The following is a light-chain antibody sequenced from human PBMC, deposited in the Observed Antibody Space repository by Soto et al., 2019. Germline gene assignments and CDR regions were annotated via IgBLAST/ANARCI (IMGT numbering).Light chain of an antibody. Sequence: DIQLTQSPSTLSASVGDRVTITCRDSQSISTWLAWYKQKPGKAPKLLIYKASSLESGVPSRFSGSGSGTEFTLTFSGLQPDDFATYYCQQYNNYPRTFGGGTKVESK. CDR1: QSISTW. CDR3: QQYNNYPRT. CDR2: KAS. J-gene: IGKJ4*01. V-gene: IGKV1-5*03.